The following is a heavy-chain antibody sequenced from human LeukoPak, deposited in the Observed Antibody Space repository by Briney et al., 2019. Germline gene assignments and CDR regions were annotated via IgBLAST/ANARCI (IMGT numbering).Heavy chain of an antibody. J-gene: IGHJ4*02. V-gene: IGHV1-18*01. CDR3: ARVLGYFEPYCFDY. CDR2: ISAYNGNT. D-gene: IGHD3-9*01. Sequence: GASVKVSCKASGYTFTSYGISWVRQAPGQGLEWMGWISAYNGNTNYAQKLQGRVTMTTDTSTSTAYMELRSLRSDDTAVYYCARVLGYFEPYCFDYWGQGTLVTVSS. CDR1: GYTFTSYG.